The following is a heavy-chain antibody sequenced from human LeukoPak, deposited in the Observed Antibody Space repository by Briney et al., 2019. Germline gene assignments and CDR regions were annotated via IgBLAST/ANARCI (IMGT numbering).Heavy chain of an antibody. CDR2: ISGDSTYI. J-gene: IGHJ4*02. V-gene: IGHV3-21*01. CDR3: ARVSGRLERQSDIDY. Sequence: GSLRPSRAASRFTFASYSMNWVRQAPGQGLEWVSSISGDSTYIYNTSSVKGRFTISRDNAQASLYLQMISLRADDTTVYSWARVSGRLERQSDIDYWGQGSLVIVSS. CDR1: RFTFASYS. D-gene: IGHD1-1*01.